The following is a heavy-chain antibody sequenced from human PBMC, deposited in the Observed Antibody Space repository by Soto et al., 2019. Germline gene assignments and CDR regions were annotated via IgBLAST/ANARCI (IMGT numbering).Heavy chain of an antibody. CDR1: GFTFSSYA. CDR3: AKHADGYNLGPVGY. CDR2: ISGSGFRT. D-gene: IGHD5-12*01. V-gene: IGHV3-23*01. Sequence: SCAASGFTFSSYAMSWVRQAPGKGLEWVSVISGSGFRTYYADSVKGRFTISRDNSKNTLYLQMNSLRAEDTAVFYCAKHADGYNLGPVGYWGQGTLVTVSS. J-gene: IGHJ4*02.